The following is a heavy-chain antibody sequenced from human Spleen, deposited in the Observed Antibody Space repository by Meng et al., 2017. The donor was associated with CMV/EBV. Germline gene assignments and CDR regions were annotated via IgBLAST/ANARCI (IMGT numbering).Heavy chain of an antibody. CDR2: TYFRSKWYD. V-gene: IGHV6-1*01. Sequence: SETLSLTCVISGDSVSSSIAAWNWIRQSPSRGLEWPGRTYFRSKWYDDYAMSVKGRITFNPDTSKNQFSLQLNSLTPDDTGVYYCAREAVAGSAFDYWGQGTLVTVSS. D-gene: IGHD6-19*01. J-gene: IGHJ4*02. CDR1: GDSVSSSIAA. CDR3: AREAVAGSAFDY.